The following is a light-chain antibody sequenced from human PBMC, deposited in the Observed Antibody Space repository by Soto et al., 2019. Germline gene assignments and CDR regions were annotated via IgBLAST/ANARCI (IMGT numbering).Light chain of an antibody. CDR2: AAS. J-gene: IGKJ4*01. CDR1: QSLNSY. V-gene: IGKV1-39*01. CDR3: QKYNSAPLT. Sequence: DIQMTQSPSSLSASVGDRVTITCRASQSLNSYLNWYQQKPGKAPKLLIYAASNLQSGVPSRFSGSGSGTDFTLTIGSLQPEDAATYYCQKYNSAPLTFGGGTKVDIK.